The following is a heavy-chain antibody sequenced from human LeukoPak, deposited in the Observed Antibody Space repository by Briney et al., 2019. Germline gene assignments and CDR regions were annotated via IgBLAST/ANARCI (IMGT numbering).Heavy chain of an antibody. J-gene: IGHJ4*02. Sequence: PGGSLRLSCAASGFTFSSVWMSWVRQAPGKGLECVGRVKSNTDGGTTEYAASVKGRFTISRDDSKNTLYLQMNSLRIDDTAIYYCARGVSDWGQGTLVTVAS. V-gene: IGHV3-15*01. CDR2: VKSNTDGGTT. CDR1: GFTFSSVW. D-gene: IGHD3-16*01. CDR3: ARGVSD.